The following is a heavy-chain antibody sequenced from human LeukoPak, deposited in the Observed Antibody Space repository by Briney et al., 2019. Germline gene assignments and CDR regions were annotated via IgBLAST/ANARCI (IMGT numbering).Heavy chain of an antibody. Sequence: PSETLSLTCTVSGGSISSYYWSWIRQPPGKGLEWIGYIYYSGSTNYNPSLKSRVTISVDTSKNQFSLKLSSVTAADTAVYYCARDSRFGELSPSIDYWGQGTLVTVSS. D-gene: IGHD3-10*01. CDR3: ARDSRFGELSPSIDY. CDR1: GGSISSYY. V-gene: IGHV4-59*12. J-gene: IGHJ4*02. CDR2: IYYSGST.